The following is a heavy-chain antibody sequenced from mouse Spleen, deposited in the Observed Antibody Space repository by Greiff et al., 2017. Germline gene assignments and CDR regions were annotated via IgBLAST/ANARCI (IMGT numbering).Heavy chain of an antibody. J-gene: IGHJ1*01. CDR2: INPSNGGT. CDR3: TRIGYGYDGYWYFDV. V-gene: IGHV1S81*02. Sequence: VQLQQPGAELVKPGAPVKLSCKASGYTFTSYYMYWVKQRPGQGLEWIGEINPSNGGTNFNEKFKSKATLTVDKSSSTAYMQLSSLTSEDSAVYYCTRIGYGYDGYWYFDVWGAGTTVTVSS. CDR1: GYTFTSYY. D-gene: IGHD2-2*01.